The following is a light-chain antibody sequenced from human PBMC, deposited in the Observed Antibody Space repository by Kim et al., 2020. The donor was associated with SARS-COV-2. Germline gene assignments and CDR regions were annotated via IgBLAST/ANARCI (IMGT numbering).Light chain of an antibody. V-gene: IGKV1-16*02. Sequence: DIQVTQSPSSLSASVGDRVTITCRASQDISNDLAWFQQKPGKAPKSLIYFASSLQGGVPSKFSGSGSGTDFTLTISSLQPEDFAIYYCLQYNSYPLTFGGGTKVEIK. CDR1: QDISND. J-gene: IGKJ4*01. CDR3: LQYNSYPLT. CDR2: FAS.